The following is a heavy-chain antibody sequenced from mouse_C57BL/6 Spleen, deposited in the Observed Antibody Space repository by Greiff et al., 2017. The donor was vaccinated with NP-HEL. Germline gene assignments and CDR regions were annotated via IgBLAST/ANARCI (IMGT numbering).Heavy chain of an antibody. J-gene: IGHJ2*01. D-gene: IGHD2-4*01. CDR1: GYAFSSSW. CDR3: ASYDYDEGFDY. V-gene: IGHV1-82*01. CDR2: IYPGDGDT. Sequence: QVQLKESGPELVKPGASVKISCKASGYAFSSSWMNWVKQRPGKGLEWIGRIYPGDGDTNYNGKFKGKATLTADKSSSTAYMQLSSLTSEDSAVYFCASYDYDEGFDYWGQGTTLTVSS.